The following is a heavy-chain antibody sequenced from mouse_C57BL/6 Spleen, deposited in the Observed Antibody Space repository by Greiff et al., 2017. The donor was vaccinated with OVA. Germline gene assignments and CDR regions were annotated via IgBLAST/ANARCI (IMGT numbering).Heavy chain of an antibody. D-gene: IGHD1-1*01. Sequence: DVQLVESGPGLVKPSQSLSLTCSVTGYSITSGYYWNWIRQFPGNKLEWMGYISYDGSNNYNPSLKNRISITRDTSKNQFFLKLNSVTTEDTATYYCARGGYGSSRGYAMDYWGQGTSVTVSS. J-gene: IGHJ4*01. CDR2: ISYDGSN. CDR3: ARGGYGSSRGYAMDY. V-gene: IGHV3-6*01. CDR1: GYSITSGYY.